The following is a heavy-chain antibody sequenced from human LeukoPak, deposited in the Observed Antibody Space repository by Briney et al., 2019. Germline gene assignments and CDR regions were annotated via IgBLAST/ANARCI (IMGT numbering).Heavy chain of an antibody. J-gene: IGHJ4*02. V-gene: IGHV4-38-2*01. CDR3: ARHEGRSGYYFHPYFDY. CDR2: IYHSGST. CDR1: GYPISCGYD. D-gene: IGHD3-22*01. Sequence: AEPLPLTCAVSGYPISCGYDRDWIRQPPGKGLGWVGRIYHSGSTYYNPSLKSRVTISVDTSKNQFSLKLSSVTAADTAVYYCARHEGRSGYYFHPYFDYWGQGTLVTVSS.